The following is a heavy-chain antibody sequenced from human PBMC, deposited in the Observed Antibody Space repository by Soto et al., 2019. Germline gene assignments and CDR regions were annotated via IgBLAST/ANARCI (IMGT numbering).Heavy chain of an antibody. CDR2: IYYSGST. J-gene: IGHJ6*02. Sequence: SETLSLTCTVSGGSISSGGYYWSWIRQHPGKGLEWIGYIYYSGSTYYNPSLKSRITISVDTSKNQFSLKLSSVTAADTAVYYCARDEAAGEVYYYYYGMDVWGQGTTVTVSS. CDR1: GGSISSGGYY. V-gene: IGHV4-31*03. D-gene: IGHD6-13*01. CDR3: ARDEAAGEVYYYYYGMDV.